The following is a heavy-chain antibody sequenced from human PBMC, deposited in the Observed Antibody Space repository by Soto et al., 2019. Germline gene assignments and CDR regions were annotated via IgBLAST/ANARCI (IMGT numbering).Heavy chain of an antibody. Sequence: GSLRLSCAASGFTFSNAWMSWVRQAPGKGLEWVGRIKSKTDGGTTDYAAPVKGRFTISRDDSKNTLYLQMNSLKTEDAAVYYCTTDSRIAAYYFDYWGQGTLVTVSS. CDR1: GFTFSNAW. V-gene: IGHV3-15*01. CDR3: TTDSRIAAYYFDY. CDR2: IKSKTDGGTT. D-gene: IGHD6-13*01. J-gene: IGHJ4*02.